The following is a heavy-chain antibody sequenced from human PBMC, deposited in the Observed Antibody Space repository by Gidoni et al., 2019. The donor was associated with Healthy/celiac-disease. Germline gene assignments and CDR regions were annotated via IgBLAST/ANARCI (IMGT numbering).Heavy chain of an antibody. CDR1: GGSISSYY. CDR3: ARETTVTPFDP. V-gene: IGHV4-4*07. Sequence: QVQLQESGPGLVKPSETLSRTCTVSGGSISSYYWSWLRQPAGKGLEWSGRIYTSGSTNYNPSLKSRVTMSVATSTNQFSLKLRSVTAADTAVYYCARETTVTPFDPWGQGTLVTVSS. J-gene: IGHJ5*02. CDR2: IYTSGST. D-gene: IGHD4-17*01.